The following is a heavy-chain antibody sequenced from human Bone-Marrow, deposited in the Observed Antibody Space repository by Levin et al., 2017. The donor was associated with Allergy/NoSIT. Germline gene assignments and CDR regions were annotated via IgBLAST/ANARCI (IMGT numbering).Heavy chain of an antibody. CDR2: VSFDTITI. V-gene: IGHV3-30*18. Sequence: GGSLRLSCAASGFNFDAYGMHWIRQAPGKGLEWVAVVSFDTITIYYADSVKGRFSISRDNSVNTLHLQMDNLRHEDTAVYYCAKSWIRGRGVLCEAVDYWGQGTLVTVSS. CDR1: GFNFDAYG. D-gene: IGHD1-26*01. CDR3: AKSWIRGRGVLCEAVDY. J-gene: IGHJ4*02.